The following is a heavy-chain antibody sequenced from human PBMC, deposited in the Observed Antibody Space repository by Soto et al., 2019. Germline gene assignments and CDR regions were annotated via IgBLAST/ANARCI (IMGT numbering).Heavy chain of an antibody. Sequence: ASVKVSCKASDYTFTNYGISWVRQAPGQGLEWMGWISAYNGNTNYAQKLQGRVTLTTDTSTTTAYMELSSLRSEDTAVYYRARVSGYYPLDYWGQGTLVTFSS. D-gene: IGHD5-12*01. CDR3: ARVSGYYPLDY. CDR1: DYTFTNYG. V-gene: IGHV1-18*01. CDR2: ISAYNGNT. J-gene: IGHJ4*02.